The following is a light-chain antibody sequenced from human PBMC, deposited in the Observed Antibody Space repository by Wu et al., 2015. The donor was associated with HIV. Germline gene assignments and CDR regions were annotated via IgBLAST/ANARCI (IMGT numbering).Light chain of an antibody. J-gene: IGKJ2*01. Sequence: EIVLTQFPVTLSLSPGERATLSCRASQSVASFLAWYQQKPGQAPRLLIYDASNRATGIPARFGGSGSGTDFTLTISSLEPEDFAVYYCQQRRYWPLYTFGQGTKLEIK. CDR3: QQRRYWPLYT. CDR2: DAS. CDR1: QSVASF. V-gene: IGKV3-11*01.